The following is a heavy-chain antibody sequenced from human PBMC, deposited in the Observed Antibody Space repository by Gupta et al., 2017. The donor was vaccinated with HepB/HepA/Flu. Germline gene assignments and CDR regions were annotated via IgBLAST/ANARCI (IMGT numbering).Heavy chain of an antibody. CDR3: AKEGPNTLYYFDS. CDR2: MSYDGTNR. Sequence: VQLVESGGGVVQPGRSLXLXXAAXXXXXXXYGMHWVRQAPGKGLEWVALMSYDGTNRFFADSVKGRFTISRDNSLNTLFLQMNSLRPEDTAIYFCAKEGPNTLYYFDSWGQGTPVTVSS. J-gene: IGHJ4*02. CDR1: XXXXXXYG. V-gene: IGHV3-30*18. D-gene: IGHD2-15*01.